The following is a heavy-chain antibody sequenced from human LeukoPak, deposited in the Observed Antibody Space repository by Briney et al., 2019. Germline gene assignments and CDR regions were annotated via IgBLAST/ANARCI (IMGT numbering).Heavy chain of an antibody. CDR2: IYYSGST. V-gene: IGHV4-39*02. D-gene: IGHD3-9*01. CDR1: GGSISSSSYY. J-gene: IGHJ4*02. Sequence: SETLSLTCTVSGGSISSSSYYWGWIRQPPGKGLEWIGGIYYSGSTYYNPSLKSRVTISVDTSKNHFSLKLSSVTAADTAVYYCARLRYFDWLSFDYWGQGTLVTVSS. CDR3: ARLRYFDWLSFDY.